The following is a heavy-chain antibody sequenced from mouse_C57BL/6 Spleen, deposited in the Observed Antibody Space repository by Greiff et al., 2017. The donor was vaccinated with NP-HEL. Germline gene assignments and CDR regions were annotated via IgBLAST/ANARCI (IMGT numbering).Heavy chain of an antibody. V-gene: IGHV1-42*01. CDR1: GYSFTGYY. J-gene: IGHJ2*01. CDR3: ARTPHYYGSSYGYFDY. D-gene: IGHD1-1*01. Sequence: VQLQQSGPELVKPGASVKISCKASGYSFTGYYMNWVKQSPEKSLEWIGEINPSTGGTTYNQKFKAKATLTVDKSSSTAYMQLKSLTSEDSAVYYCARTPHYYGSSYGYFDYWGQGTTLTVSS. CDR2: INPSTGGT.